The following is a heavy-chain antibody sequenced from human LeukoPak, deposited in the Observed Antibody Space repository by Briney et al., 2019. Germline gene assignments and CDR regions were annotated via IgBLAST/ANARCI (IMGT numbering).Heavy chain of an antibody. CDR3: ARDSSGDIDY. J-gene: IGHJ4*02. CDR2: VSGSGGST. CDR1: GFTFSSYA. V-gene: IGHV3-23*01. Sequence: GGSLRLSCAASGFTFSSYAMTWVRPAPGKGLEWVSGVSGSGGSTYYAESVKGRFTISRDNSKNTLYLQMNSLRAEDTAVYYCARDSSGDIDYWGQGTLVTVSS. D-gene: IGHD3-22*01.